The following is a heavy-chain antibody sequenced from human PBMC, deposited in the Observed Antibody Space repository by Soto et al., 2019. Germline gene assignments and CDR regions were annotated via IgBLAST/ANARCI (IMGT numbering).Heavy chain of an antibody. CDR2: INPNSGGT. CDR1: GYTFTGYY. V-gene: IGHV1-2*04. J-gene: IGHJ4*02. CDR3: ARATTELRLDY. D-gene: IGHD1-7*01. Sequence: GASVKVSCKASGYTFTGYYMHWVRQAPGQGLEWMGWINPNSGGTNYAQKFQGWVTMTRDTSISTAYMELSRLRSDDTAVYYRARATTELRLDYWGQGTLVTVSS.